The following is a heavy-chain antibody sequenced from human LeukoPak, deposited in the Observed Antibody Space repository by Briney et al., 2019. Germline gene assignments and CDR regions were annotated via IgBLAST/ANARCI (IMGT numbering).Heavy chain of an antibody. CDR2: IRYDGTTK. CDR1: GFTFSSYG. D-gene: IGHD1-26*01. J-gene: IGHJ4*02. V-gene: IGHV3-30*02. CDR3: AKEDASGSYFRPFDY. Sequence: GGSLRLSCAASGFTFSSYGLHWVRQAPGKGLEWVAFIRYDGTTKYYVDSVKGRFTISRDNSMNTLYLQMNSLRAEDTAVYYCAKEDASGSYFRPFDYWGQGTLVTVSS.